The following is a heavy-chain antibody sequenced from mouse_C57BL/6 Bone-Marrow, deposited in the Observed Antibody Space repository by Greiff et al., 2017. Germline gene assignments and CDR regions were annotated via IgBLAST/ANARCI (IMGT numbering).Heavy chain of an antibody. D-gene: IGHD1-1*01. CDR1: GYTFTDYY. V-gene: IGHV1-26*01. Sequence: EVQLQQSGPELVKPGASVKISCKASGYTFTDYYMNWVKQSHGKSLEWIGDINPKNGGTSYNQKFKGKATLTVDKSSSTAYMELRSLTSEDSAVYYCAREKITTVVATYYYAMDYWGQGTSVTVSS. CDR2: INPKNGGT. CDR3: AREKITTVVATYYYAMDY. J-gene: IGHJ4*01.